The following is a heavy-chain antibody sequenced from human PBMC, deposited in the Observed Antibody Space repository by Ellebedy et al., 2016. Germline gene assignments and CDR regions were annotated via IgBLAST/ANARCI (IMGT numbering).Heavy chain of an antibody. CDR2: INHSGST. J-gene: IGHJ4*02. Sequence: SETLSLXXAVYGGSVSSGSYYWSWIRQPPGKGLEWIGEINHSGSTNYNPSLKSRVTISVDTSKNQFSLKLSSVTAADTAVYYCARGWGVTTVTTHFDYWGQGTLVTVSS. D-gene: IGHD4-17*01. CDR1: GGSVSSGSYY. V-gene: IGHV4-34*01. CDR3: ARGWGVTTVTTHFDY.